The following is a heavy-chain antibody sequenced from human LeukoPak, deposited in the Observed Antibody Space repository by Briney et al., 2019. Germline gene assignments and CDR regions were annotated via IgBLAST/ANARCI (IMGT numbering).Heavy chain of an antibody. Sequence: ASVKVSCKASGYTFTDNYIHWVRQAPGQGLEWMGRINPNSGGTNYAQRFQGRVTMTRDTSINTAYMELGWLRSDDTAMYYCARERRRWEPKALPDPRGQGTLVTISS. CDR1: GYTFTDNY. D-gene: IGHD1-14*01. CDR2: INPNSGGT. V-gene: IGHV1-2*06. J-gene: IGHJ5*02. CDR3: ARERRRWEPKALPDP.